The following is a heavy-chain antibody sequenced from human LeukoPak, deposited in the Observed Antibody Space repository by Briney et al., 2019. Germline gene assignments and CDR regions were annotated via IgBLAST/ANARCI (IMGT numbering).Heavy chain of an antibody. CDR3: ARGDDSGYYDYFDY. CDR2: IYTGGNT. J-gene: IGHJ4*02. CDR1: GFTVDSNY. Sequence: GSLRLSCAASGFTVDSNYLSWVRQAPGKGLEWVSTIYTGGNTYYAASVKGRFTISRDFSKNTVFLHMNSLRAEDTAMYYCARGDDSGYYDYFDYWGQGALVTASS. D-gene: IGHD3-22*01. V-gene: IGHV3-53*01.